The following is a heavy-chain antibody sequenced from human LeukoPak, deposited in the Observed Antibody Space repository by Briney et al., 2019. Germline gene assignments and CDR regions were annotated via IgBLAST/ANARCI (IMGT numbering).Heavy chain of an antibody. CDR2: ISWNSGSI. CDR1: GFTFDDYA. J-gene: IGHJ4*02. D-gene: IGHD3-22*01. CDR3: ATAMVSY. Sequence: PGGSLRLSCAASGFTFDDYAMPWVRQAPGKGLEWVSGISWNSGSIGYADSVKGRFTISRDNAKNSLYLQMNSLRVEDTALYYCATAMVSYWGQGTLVTVSS. V-gene: IGHV3-9*01.